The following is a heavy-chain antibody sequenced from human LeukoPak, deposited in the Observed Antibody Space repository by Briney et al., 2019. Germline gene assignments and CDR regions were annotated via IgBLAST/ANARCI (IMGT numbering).Heavy chain of an antibody. V-gene: IGHV4-59*01. J-gene: IGHJ6*03. CDR2: IYYSGST. D-gene: IGHD3-16*02. CDR3: AREVMITFGGVIDLTGMDV. CDR1: GGSISSYY. Sequence: PSETLSLTCTVSGGSISSYYWSWIRQPPGKGLEWIGYIYYSGSTNYNPSLKSRDTISVDTSKNQFSLKLSSVTAADTAVYYCAREVMITFGGVIDLTGMDVWGKGTTVTVSS.